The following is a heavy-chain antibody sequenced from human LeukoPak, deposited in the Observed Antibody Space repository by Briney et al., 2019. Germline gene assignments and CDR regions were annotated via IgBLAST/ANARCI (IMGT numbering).Heavy chain of an antibody. J-gene: IGHJ6*02. CDR2: ISSDSSHI. Sequence: GGSLRLSCATSGFAFNFFSMNWVRQVPGKGLEWISSISSDSSHIYYADSVKGRFTISRDNARNSLYLQLSSLRAGDTAVYYCARIDYYHGMDVWGQGTTVTVSS. V-gene: IGHV3-21*01. CDR1: GFAFNFFS. CDR3: ARIDYYHGMDV.